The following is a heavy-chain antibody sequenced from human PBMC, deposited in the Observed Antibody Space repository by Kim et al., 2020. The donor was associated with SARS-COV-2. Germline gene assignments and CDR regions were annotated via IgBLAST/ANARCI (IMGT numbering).Heavy chain of an antibody. CDR2: IYYSGST. J-gene: IGHJ4*02. V-gene: IGHV4-39*01. Sequence: SETLSLTCTVSGGSISSSSYYWGWIRQPPGKGLEWIGSIYYSGSTYYNPSLKSRVTISVDTSKNQFSLKLSSVTAADTAVYYCQIAAAGTQFDYWGQGTLVTVSS. CDR1: GGSISSSSYY. CDR3: QIAAAGTQFDY. D-gene: IGHD6-13*01.